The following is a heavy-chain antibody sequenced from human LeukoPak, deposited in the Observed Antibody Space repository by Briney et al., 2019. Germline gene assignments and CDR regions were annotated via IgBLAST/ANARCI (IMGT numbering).Heavy chain of an antibody. D-gene: IGHD2-2*01. Sequence: SQTLSLTCTVSGGSISSGSYYWSWIRQPAGKGLEWIGRIYTSGSTNYNPSLKSRVTISVDTSKNQFSLKLSSVTAADTAVYYCARDAGYCSSTSCYILHYYGMDVWGQGTTATVSS. CDR2: IYTSGST. J-gene: IGHJ6*02. V-gene: IGHV4-61*02. CDR3: ARDAGYCSSTSCYILHYYGMDV. CDR1: GGSISSGSYY.